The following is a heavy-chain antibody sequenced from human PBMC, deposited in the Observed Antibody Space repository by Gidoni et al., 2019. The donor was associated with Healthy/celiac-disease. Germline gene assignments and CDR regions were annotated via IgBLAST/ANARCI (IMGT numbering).Heavy chain of an antibody. CDR2: ISYDGSNK. CDR1: GFPFSSCA. V-gene: IGHV3-30-3*01. CDR3: AGQMIVVVHRAFDI. Sequence: QVQLVESGGGVVRPGRYLRPYCPASGFPFSSCAMHWVRQAPGKGLEWVAVISYDGSNKYYADSVKGRFTITRDNSKNTLYLQMNSLRAEDTAVYYCAGQMIVVVHRAFDIWGQGTMVTVSS. D-gene: IGHD3-22*01. J-gene: IGHJ3*02.